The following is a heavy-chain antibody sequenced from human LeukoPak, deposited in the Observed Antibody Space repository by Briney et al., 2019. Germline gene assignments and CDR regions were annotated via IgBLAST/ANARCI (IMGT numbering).Heavy chain of an antibody. V-gene: IGHV3-30*18. CDR2: ISYDGSNK. Sequence: GGSLRLSCAASGLTFSRSEMNWVRQAPGKGLDWVAVISYDGSNKYYADSVKGRFTISRDNSKNTLFLQMNSLRAEDTAVYYCAKGSNRGVATIDYWGQGTLVTVSS. D-gene: IGHD5-12*01. J-gene: IGHJ4*02. CDR3: AKGSNRGVATIDY. CDR1: GLTFSRSE.